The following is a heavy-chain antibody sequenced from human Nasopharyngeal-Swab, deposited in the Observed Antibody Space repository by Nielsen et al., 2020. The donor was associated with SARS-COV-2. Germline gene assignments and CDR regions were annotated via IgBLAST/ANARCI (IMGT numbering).Heavy chain of an antibody. J-gene: IGHJ4*02. D-gene: IGHD3-9*01. V-gene: IGHV4-39*06. Sequence: SETLSLTCTVSGGSISGSSYYWGWIRQPPGKGLEWIGRIYYSGSTYYNPSLKSRVTISVDTSKNQFHRKLSSVTAADAAVYYCARVRYDILTGYSFFDYWGQGTLVTVSS. CDR3: ARVRYDILTGYSFFDY. CDR2: IYYSGST. CDR1: GGSISGSSYY.